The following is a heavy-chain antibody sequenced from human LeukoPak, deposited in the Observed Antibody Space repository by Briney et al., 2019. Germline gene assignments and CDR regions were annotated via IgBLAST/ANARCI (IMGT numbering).Heavy chain of an antibody. CDR3: ARDHMVRQPL. D-gene: IGHD3-10*01. J-gene: IGHJ4*02. CDR1: GGSISSYY. V-gene: IGHV4-59*06. Sequence: PSETLSLTCTVSGGSISSYYWNWIRQPPGKGLEWIGYIYYSGSTYYNPSLKSRVTISVDTSKNQFSLKLSSVTAADTAVYYCARDHMVRQPLWGQGTLVTVSS. CDR2: IYYSGST.